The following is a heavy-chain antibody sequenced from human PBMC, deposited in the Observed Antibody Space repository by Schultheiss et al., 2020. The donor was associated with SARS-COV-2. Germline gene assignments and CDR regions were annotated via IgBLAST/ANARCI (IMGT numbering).Heavy chain of an antibody. CDR1: GGSISSGGYY. Sequence: SETLSLTCTVSGGSISSGGYYWSWIRQPPGKGLEWIGYIYYSGSTNYNPSLKSRVTISLDTSKNQFSLKLSSVTAADTAVYYCARRRGYSMDVWGQGTTVTVSS. V-gene: IGHV4-61*08. D-gene: IGHD5-12*01. J-gene: IGHJ6*02. CDR3: ARRRGYSMDV. CDR2: IYYSGST.